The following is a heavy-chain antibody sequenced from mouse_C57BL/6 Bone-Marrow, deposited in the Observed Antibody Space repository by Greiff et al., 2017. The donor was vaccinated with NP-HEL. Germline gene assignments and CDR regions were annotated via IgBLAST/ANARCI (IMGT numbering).Heavy chain of an antibody. CDR1: GYTFTEYT. Sequence: VQLQQSGAELVKPGASVKLSCKASGYTFTEYTIHWVRQRSGQGLEWIGWFYPGSGSIKYTEKFKDKATLTADKSTSTVYMELSRLTSEDSAVHFCARHEALTGAWYFDVWGTGTTVTVSS. CDR3: ARHEALTGAWYFDV. CDR2: FYPGSGSI. J-gene: IGHJ1*03. D-gene: IGHD4-1*01. V-gene: IGHV1-62-2*01.